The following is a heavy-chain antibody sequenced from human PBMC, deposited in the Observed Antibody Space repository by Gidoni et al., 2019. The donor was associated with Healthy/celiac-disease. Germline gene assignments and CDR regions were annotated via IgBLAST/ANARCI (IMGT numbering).Heavy chain of an antibody. CDR3: AKELSGAVADTVYFDY. CDR1: GFTSSSYA. J-gene: IGHJ4*02. V-gene: IGHV3-23*01. CDR2: ISGSGGST. D-gene: IGHD6-19*01. Sequence: VHLLESGGGLVPPGGSLSITCAAAGFTSSSYAMSWVRQAPGKGLEWVSAISGSGGSTYCADSVKGRFTISRDKSKNTLYLQMNSLRAEDAAVYYCAKELSGAVADTVYFDYWGQGTLVTVSS.